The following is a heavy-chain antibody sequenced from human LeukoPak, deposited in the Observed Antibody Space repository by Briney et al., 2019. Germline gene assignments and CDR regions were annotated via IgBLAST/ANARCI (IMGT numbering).Heavy chain of an antibody. Sequence: GASVKVSCKASGYTITSFSINWVRQAPGQGLEWMGWISPYNGNTNYAQNLQGRVTMTTDTSTSTAYMELRSLRSDDTAVYYCARTDNWNYAGFDYWGQGTLVTVSS. D-gene: IGHD1-7*01. V-gene: IGHV1-18*01. J-gene: IGHJ4*02. CDR1: GYTITSFS. CDR2: ISPYNGNT. CDR3: ARTDNWNYAGFDY.